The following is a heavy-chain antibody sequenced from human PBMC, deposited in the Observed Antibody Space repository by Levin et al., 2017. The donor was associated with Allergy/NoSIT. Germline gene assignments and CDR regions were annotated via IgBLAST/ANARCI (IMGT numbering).Heavy chain of an antibody. D-gene: IGHD4-17*01. Sequence: SLKISCAASGFTFDDYAMHWVRQAPGKGLEWVSGISWNSGSIGYADSVKGRFTISRDNAKNSLYLQMNSLRAEDTALYYCAKDTGVGAGDYVFGYWGQGTLVTVSS. CDR2: ISWNSGSI. CDR3: AKDTGVGAGDYVFGY. J-gene: IGHJ4*02. V-gene: IGHV3-9*01. CDR1: GFTFDDYA.